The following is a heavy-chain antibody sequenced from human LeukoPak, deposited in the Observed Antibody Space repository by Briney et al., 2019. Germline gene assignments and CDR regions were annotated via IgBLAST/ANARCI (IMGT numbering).Heavy chain of an antibody. CDR2: ISGSGGST. Sequence: GGSLRLSCAASGFTFSSYAMSWVRQAPGKGLEWVSAISGSGGSTYYADSVKGRFTISRDNSKNTLYLQMNSLRAEDTAVYYCARSEVVVTAMTDYWGQGTLVTVSS. V-gene: IGHV3-23*01. J-gene: IGHJ4*02. CDR1: GFTFSSYA. D-gene: IGHD2-21*02. CDR3: ARSEVVVTAMTDY.